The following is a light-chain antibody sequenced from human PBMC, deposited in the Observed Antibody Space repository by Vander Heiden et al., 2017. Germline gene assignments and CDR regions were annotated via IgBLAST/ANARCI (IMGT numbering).Light chain of an antibody. V-gene: IGKV3-11*01. CDR1: QSVSSY. CDR2: DAS. Sequence: DIVLTPSPATLSLSPGERATLSCRASQSVSSYLAWYQQKPGQAPRLLIYDASNRATGIPARFSGSGSGTDFTLTISSLEPEDFAVYYCQQRSNWPPRDTFGQGTKLEIK. J-gene: IGKJ2*01. CDR3: QQRSNWPPRDT.